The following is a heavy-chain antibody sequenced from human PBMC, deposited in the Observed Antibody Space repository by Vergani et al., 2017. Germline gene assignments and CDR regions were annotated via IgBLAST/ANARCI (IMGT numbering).Heavy chain of an antibody. Sequence: QVQLVESGGGVVQPGRSLRLSCAASGFTFSCYAMHWVRQAPGKGLEWVAVISYDGSNKYYADSVKGRFTISRDNSKNTLYLQMNSLRAEDTAVYYCARDWGPWDIVVVGNYWGQGTLVTVSS. CDR1: GFTFSCYA. CDR3: ARDWGPWDIVVVGNY. D-gene: IGHD2-2*01. CDR2: ISYDGSNK. J-gene: IGHJ4*02. V-gene: IGHV3-30-3*01.